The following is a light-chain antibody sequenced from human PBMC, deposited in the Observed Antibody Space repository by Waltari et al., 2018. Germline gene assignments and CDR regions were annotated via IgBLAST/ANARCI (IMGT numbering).Light chain of an antibody. V-gene: IGLV1-40*01. CDR1: RSNIRAGLD. J-gene: IGLJ3*02. CDR3: QSYDTSLSVV. CDR2: GSS. Sequence: QSVLPQPPSVSGAPGQRVTISRTGRRSNIRAGLDVPWSQQRPRAAPKLLIYGSSTRPLGVPDRFFGSTSGTSASLAITGLQAEDEADYYCQSYDTSLSVVFGGGTKLTVL.